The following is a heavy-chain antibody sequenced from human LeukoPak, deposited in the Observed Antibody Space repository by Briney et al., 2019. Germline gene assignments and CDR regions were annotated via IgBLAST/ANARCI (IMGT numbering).Heavy chain of an antibody. D-gene: IGHD6-19*01. J-gene: IGHJ4*02. V-gene: IGHV3-48*03. CDR2: ISRSSGSSI. CDR3: ARDSSGWYYFDY. CDR1: GFTFSSYE. Sequence: GGSLRLSCAASGFTFSSYEMNWVRQAPGEGLEWVSYISRSSGSSIYYADSVKGRFTISRDNAKNSLYLQMNSLRAEDTAVYYCARDSSGWYYFDYWGQGILVTVSS.